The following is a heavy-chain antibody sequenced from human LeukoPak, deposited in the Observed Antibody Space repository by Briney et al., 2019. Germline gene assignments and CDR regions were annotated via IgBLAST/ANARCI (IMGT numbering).Heavy chain of an antibody. CDR1: GYTFTGYY. J-gene: IGHJ3*02. CDR2: INPNSGGT. V-gene: IGHV1-2*02. Sequence: ASVKVPCKASGYTFTGYYMHWVRQAPGQGLEWMGWINPNSGGTNYAQKFQGRVTMTRDTSISTAYMELSRLRSDDTAVYYCARAKSIFGVANDAFDIWGQGTMVTVPS. CDR3: ARAKSIFGVANDAFDI. D-gene: IGHD3-3*01.